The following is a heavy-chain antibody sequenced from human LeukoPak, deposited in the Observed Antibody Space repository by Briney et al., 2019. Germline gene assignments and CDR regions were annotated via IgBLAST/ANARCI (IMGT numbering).Heavy chain of an antibody. J-gene: IGHJ6*04. Sequence: SETLSLTCAVYGGSFSGYYWSWIQQPAGKGLEWIGRIYTSGSTDYNPSLKSRVTISLDTSKNQFSLKLNSVTAADTAVYYCARKGDVWGKGTTVTVSS. CDR3: ARKGDV. CDR2: IYTSGST. CDR1: GGSFSGYY. V-gene: IGHV4-59*10.